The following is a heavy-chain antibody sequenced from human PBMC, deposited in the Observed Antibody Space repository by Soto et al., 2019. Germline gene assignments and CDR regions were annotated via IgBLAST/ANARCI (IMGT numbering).Heavy chain of an antibody. CDR3: AREGSIAAAGKIN. D-gene: IGHD6-13*01. CDR2: IKQDGSEK. CDR1: GFTFSSYW. J-gene: IGHJ4*02. V-gene: IGHV3-7*01. Sequence: VGSLRLSCAASGFTFSSYWMSWVRQAPGKGLEWVANIKQDGSEKYYVDSVKGRFTISRDNAKNSLYLQMNSLRAEDTAVYYCAREGSIAAAGKINWGQGTLVTVSS.